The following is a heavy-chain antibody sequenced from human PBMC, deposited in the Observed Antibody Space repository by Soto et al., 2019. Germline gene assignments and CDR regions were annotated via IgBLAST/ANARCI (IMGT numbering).Heavy chain of an antibody. CDR2: IIPIFGTA. D-gene: IGHD6-13*01. J-gene: IGHJ6*02. V-gene: IGHV1-69*13. CDR1: GGTFSSYA. CDR3: ARDRKLQQLGHYYYGMDV. Sequence: SVKVSCKASGGTFSSYAISWVRQAPGQGLEWMGGIIPIFGTANYAQKFQGRVTITADESTSTAYMELSSLRSEDTAVYYCARDRKLQQLGHYYYGMDVWGQGTTVTVSS.